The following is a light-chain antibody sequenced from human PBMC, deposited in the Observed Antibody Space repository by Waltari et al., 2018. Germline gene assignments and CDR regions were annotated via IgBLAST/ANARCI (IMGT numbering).Light chain of an antibody. CDR1: SSSIGSNT. CDR2: NRN. J-gene: IGLJ3*02. Sequence: QSVLTQPPSASGTPGQRVTISCSGSSSSIGSNTVNWYQQLPGTAPKLLIYNRNERPSGVPDRFAGSKSGTSASLSIGGLQSEDEADYYCATWDDTLNGHWVFGGGTKLTVL. V-gene: IGLV1-44*01. CDR3: ATWDDTLNGHWV.